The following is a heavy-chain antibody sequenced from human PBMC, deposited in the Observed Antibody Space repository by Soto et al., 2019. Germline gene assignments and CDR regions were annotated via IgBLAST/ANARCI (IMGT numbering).Heavy chain of an antibody. Sequence: QITLKESGPTLVKPTQTLTLTCIFSGFSFSADGVGVGWIRQPPGKALEWLALIYWDDDTRYRPSLKSSLTITKDASKNQAVLTMTNMDPLDTATYSCAHAFGGTSWPNDAFDVWGQGTVVTVSS. D-gene: IGHD2-2*01. CDR2: IYWDDDT. CDR3: AHAFGGTSWPNDAFDV. J-gene: IGHJ3*01. V-gene: IGHV2-5*02. CDR1: GFSFSADGVG.